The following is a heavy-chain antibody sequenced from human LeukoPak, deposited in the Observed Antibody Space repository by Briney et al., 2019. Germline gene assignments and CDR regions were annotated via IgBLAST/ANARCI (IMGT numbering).Heavy chain of an antibody. J-gene: IGHJ4*02. V-gene: IGHV1-18*01. Sequence: ASVKVSCKASGYXFTSYGISWVRQAPGQGLEWMGWISAYNGNTNYAQKLQGRVTMTTDTSTSTAYMELRSLRSDDTAVYYCARDHGYDYVWGSYRSDYWGQGTLVTVSS. CDR1: GYXFTSYG. CDR2: ISAYNGNT. CDR3: ARDHGYDYVWGSYRSDY. D-gene: IGHD3-16*02.